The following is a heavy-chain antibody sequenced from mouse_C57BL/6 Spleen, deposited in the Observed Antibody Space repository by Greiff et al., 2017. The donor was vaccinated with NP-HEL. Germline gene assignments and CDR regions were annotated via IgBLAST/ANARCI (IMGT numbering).Heavy chain of an antibody. V-gene: IGHV5-17*01. CDR1: GFTFSDYG. J-gene: IGHJ1*03. CDR3: ARSGSPWYFDV. D-gene: IGHD1-1*02. CDR2: ISSGSSTI. Sequence: EVMLVESGGGLVKPGGSLKLSCAASGFTFSDYGMHWVRQAPEKGLEWVAYISSGSSTIYYADTVKGRFTISRDNAKNTLFLQMTSLRTEDTAMYYCARSGSPWYFDVWGTGPTVTVSS.